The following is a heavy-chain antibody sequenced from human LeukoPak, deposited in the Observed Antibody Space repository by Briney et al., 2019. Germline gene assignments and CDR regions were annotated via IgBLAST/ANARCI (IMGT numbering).Heavy chain of an antibody. J-gene: IGHJ4*02. CDR3: AQPATPGTLDY. Sequence: SGPTLVKPTQTLTLTCTFSGSGVGVGWIRQPPGKALGWLALIYWDDDRRYSPSLKTRLTITKDTSKNQVVLTMTDMDPVDTAAYYCAQPATPGTLDYWGQGTLVIVSS. CDR2: IYWDDDR. D-gene: IGHD6-13*01. V-gene: IGHV2-5*02. CDR1: GSGVG.